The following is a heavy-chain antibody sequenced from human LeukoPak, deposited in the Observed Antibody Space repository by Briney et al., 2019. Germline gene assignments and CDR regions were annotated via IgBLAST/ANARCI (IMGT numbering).Heavy chain of an antibody. J-gene: IGHJ4*02. CDR2: ISSSSSYI. CDR3: ASCCTSCYDY. CDR1: GFTCSDYA. Sequence: GGSLRLSCAASGFTCSDYAMNWVRQAPGMGLEWVSSISSSSSYIYYADSVKGRFTISRDNAKNSLYLQMNSLRAEDTAVYYCASCCTSCYDYWGQGTLVTVSS. V-gene: IGHV3-21*01. D-gene: IGHD2-2*01.